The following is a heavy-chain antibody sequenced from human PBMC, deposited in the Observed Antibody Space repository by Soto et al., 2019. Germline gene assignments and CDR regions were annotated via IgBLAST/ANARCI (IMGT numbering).Heavy chain of an antibody. CDR3: ARRGAGYYFDY. CDR1: GGSFSGYY. V-gene: IGHV4-34*01. J-gene: IGHJ4*02. CDR2: INHSGST. Sequence: PSETLSLTCAVYGGSFSGYYWSWIRQPPGKGLEWIGEINHSGSTNYNPSLKSRVTISVDTSKNQFSLRLSSVTAADTAVYYCARRGAGYYFDYWGQGTLVTVSS. D-gene: IGHD1-1*01.